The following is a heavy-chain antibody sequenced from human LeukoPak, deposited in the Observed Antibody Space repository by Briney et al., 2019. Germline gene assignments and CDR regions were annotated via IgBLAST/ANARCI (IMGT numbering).Heavy chain of an antibody. V-gene: IGHV3-21*01. CDR3: ARDRANYYDSSGYYWFDP. CDR2: ISSSSSYI. CDR1: GFTFSSYS. Sequence: GGSLRLFCAASGFTFSSYSMKWVRQAPGKGLEWVSSISSSSSYIYYADSVKGRFTISRDNAKNSLYLQMNSLRAEDTAVYYCARDRANYYDSSGYYWFDPWGQGTLVTVSS. J-gene: IGHJ5*02. D-gene: IGHD3-22*01.